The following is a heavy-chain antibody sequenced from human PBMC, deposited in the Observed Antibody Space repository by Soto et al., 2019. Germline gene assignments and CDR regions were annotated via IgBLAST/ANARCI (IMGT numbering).Heavy chain of an antibody. CDR2: IGDVGSTG. V-gene: IGHV3-11*01. Sequence: PGGSLRLSCAASGFNFSDYDMTWIRQAPGKGLEWISYIGDVGSTGYYTDSVKGRFTISRDNAKTSVLLQMNSLRAEDTAVYYCARLPGERRVVTGYFYFHYMDVWGKGTTVTVSS. J-gene: IGHJ6*03. D-gene: IGHD1-20*01. CDR3: ARLPGERRVVTGYFYFHYMDV. CDR1: GFNFSDYD.